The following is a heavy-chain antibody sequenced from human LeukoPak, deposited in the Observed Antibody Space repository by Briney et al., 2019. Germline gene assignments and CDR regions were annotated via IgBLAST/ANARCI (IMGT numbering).Heavy chain of an antibody. CDR1: GFTFRSYS. Sequence: GGSLRLSCAASGFTFRSYSMHWVRQAPGKGLEWVSSISSSSSYIYYADSVKGRFTISRDNAKNSLYLQMNSLRAEDTAVYYCARVGQRSFDIWGQGTMVTVSS. CDR2: ISSSSSYI. V-gene: IGHV3-21*01. J-gene: IGHJ3*02. CDR3: ARVGQRSFDI.